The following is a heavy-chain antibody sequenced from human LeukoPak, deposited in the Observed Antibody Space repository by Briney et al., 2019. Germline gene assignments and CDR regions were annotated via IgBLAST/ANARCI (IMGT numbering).Heavy chain of an antibody. CDR1: GFTLSSYV. CDR2: ISYDGSNK. D-gene: IGHD6-6*01. Sequence: GGSLSLSWVPSGFTLSSYVMLWVRQAPGKGLGWVAVISYDGSNKYYADSVKGRFTISRDKSKNTLYLQMNSLRAEDTAVYYCAIDSIAARPNYYYYMDVWGKGTTVTVSS. J-gene: IGHJ6*03. CDR3: AIDSIAARPNYYYYMDV. V-gene: IGHV3-30*11.